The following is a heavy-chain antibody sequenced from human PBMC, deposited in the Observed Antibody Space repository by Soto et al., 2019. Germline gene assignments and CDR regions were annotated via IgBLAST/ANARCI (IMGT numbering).Heavy chain of an antibody. Sequence: SETLSLTCTVSGGSIRSYYWNWIRQPPGKGLEWAGYVSDSGSTKYNPSLENRVAISVDTSKNQFYLQLTSVTAADTAVYYCVRQTTVAGSKDAFDRWGQGTMVTVSS. CDR1: GGSIRSYY. D-gene: IGHD6-19*01. CDR2: VSDSGST. J-gene: IGHJ3*02. CDR3: VRQTTVAGSKDAFDR. V-gene: IGHV4-59*08.